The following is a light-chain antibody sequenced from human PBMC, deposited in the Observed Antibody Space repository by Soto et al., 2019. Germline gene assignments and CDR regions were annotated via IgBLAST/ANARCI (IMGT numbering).Light chain of an antibody. CDR3: CSYAGRYAWI. V-gene: IGLV2-11*01. CDR1: SSDVGGFDY. Sequence: QSALTQPRSVSGSPGQSVTIPCTGSSSDVGGFDYVSWFQQHPGKAPKLIIYDVTKRPSGVPDRYSGSKSGSTASLTISGLQAEDEADYYCCSYAGRYAWIFGGGTKLTVL. J-gene: IGLJ2*01. CDR2: DVT.